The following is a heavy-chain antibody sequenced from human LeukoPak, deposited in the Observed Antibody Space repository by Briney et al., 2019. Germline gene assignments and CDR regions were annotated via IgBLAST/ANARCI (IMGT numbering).Heavy chain of an antibody. CDR1: GFASSNYW. CDR2: ITSDGSSA. Sequence: GGSLRLSCAISGFASSNYWMHWVRQAPGKGLVWVSRITSDGSSANYADSVEGRFTISRDNAKNTLYLQMNSLRAEDTAVYYCARDGSLPDYWGQGTLVTVSS. J-gene: IGHJ4*02. V-gene: IGHV3-74*01. CDR3: ARDGSLPDY.